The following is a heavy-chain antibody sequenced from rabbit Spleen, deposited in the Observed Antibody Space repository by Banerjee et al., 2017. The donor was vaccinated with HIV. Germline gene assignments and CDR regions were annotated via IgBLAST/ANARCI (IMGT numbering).Heavy chain of an antibody. V-gene: IGHV1S40*01. CDR3: ARDAGSGHYIDVYFDL. D-gene: IGHD8-1*01. CDR1: GFDFSRGYD. Sequence: QQLVESGGGLVKPGASLTLTCKASGFDFSRGYDMCWVRQAPGKGLEWIGCIYTGNIKTYYASWAKGRFTISKTSSTTVTLQMTRLTVADTATYFCARDAGSGHYIDVYFDLWGPGTLVTVS. CDR2: IYTGNIKT. J-gene: IGHJ4*01.